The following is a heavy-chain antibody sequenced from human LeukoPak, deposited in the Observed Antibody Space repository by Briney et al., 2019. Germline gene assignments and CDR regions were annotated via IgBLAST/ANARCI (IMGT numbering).Heavy chain of an antibody. Sequence: GGSLRLSCAASGFTFDDYAMHWVRQAPGKGLEWVSGISWNSGIIGYADSVKGRYTVSRDNAKNSLYLQMNSLRAEDTALYYCAKVSGYYKEAFDYWGQGTLVTVSS. CDR3: AKVSGYYKEAFDY. D-gene: IGHD3-3*01. J-gene: IGHJ4*02. V-gene: IGHV3-9*01. CDR2: ISWNSGII. CDR1: GFTFDDYA.